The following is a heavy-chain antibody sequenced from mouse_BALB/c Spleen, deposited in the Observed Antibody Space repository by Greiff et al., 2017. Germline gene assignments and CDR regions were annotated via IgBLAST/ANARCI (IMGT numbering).Heavy chain of an antibody. V-gene: IGHV3-2*02. CDR2: ISYSGST. Sequence: VQLQQSGPGLVKPSQSLSLTCTVTGYSITSDYAWNWIRQFPGNKLEWMGYISYSGSTSYNPSLKSRISITRDTSKNQFFLQLNSVTTEDTATYYCARRYDLWFAYWGQGTLVTVSA. D-gene: IGHD2-3*01. CDR1: GYSITSDYA. CDR3: ARRYDLWFAY. J-gene: IGHJ3*01.